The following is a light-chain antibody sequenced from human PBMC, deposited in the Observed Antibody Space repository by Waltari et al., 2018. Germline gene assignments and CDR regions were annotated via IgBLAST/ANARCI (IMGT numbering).Light chain of an antibody. CDR3: QQYGSSPPNT. CDR1: QSIRSN. J-gene: IGKJ3*01. Sequence: EIVMTQSPATLSVFPGERATLSCRASQSIRSNLAWYQHKPGQAPRLLIYGASTRATGIPARFSGSGSGTEFTLTISRLEPEDFAVYYCQQYGSSPPNTFGPGTKVDIK. V-gene: IGKV3-15*01. CDR2: GAS.